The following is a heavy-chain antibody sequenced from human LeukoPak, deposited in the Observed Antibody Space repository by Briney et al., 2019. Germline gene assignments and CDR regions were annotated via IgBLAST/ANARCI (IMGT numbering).Heavy chain of an antibody. CDR1: GGSISSYY. D-gene: IGHD3-9*01. Sequence: SETLSLTCTVSGGSISSYYWSWIRQPPGKGLEWIGYIYYSGSTNYNPSLKSRVTISVDTSKNQFSLKLSSVTAADTAVYYCARVSVLTGYYVDYWGQGTLVTVSS. J-gene: IGHJ4*02. CDR3: ARVSVLTGYYVDY. V-gene: IGHV4-59*08. CDR2: IYYSGST.